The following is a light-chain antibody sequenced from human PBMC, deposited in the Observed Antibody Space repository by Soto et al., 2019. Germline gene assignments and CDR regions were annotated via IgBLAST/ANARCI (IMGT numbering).Light chain of an antibody. V-gene: IGLV2-14*01. J-gene: IGLJ2*01. CDR1: SSDVGCYNY. CDR3: SSYTGSRAPLV. CDR2: DVS. Sequence: QSVLTQPASVSGSPGQSITISCTGTSSDVGCYNYVSWYQQHPGKAPKLMIFDVSNRPSGVSNRFSGSKSGNTASLTISGLQAEDEADYYCSSYTGSRAPLVFGGGTKLTVL.